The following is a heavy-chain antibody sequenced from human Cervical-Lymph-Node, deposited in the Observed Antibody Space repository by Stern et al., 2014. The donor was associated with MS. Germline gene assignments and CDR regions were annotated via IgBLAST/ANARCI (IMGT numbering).Heavy chain of an antibody. J-gene: IGHJ3*02. D-gene: IGHD6-13*01. CDR3: ARRGNSDTWYAFDI. V-gene: IGHV5-51*01. CDR2: IYPSDSDA. CDR1: GYNFTTNW. Sequence: VQLGQSGEEVKQPGESLKISCKSSGYNFTTNWIGWVRQMPGKGLEWMGIIYPSDSDARYSPSFQGQVTISADNSISTAFLQWNTLKASDTALYYCARRGNSDTWYAFDIWGQGTMVTVSS.